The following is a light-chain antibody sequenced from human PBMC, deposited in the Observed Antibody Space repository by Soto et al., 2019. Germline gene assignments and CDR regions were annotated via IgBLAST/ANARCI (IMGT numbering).Light chain of an antibody. CDR1: QSVTSN. Sequence: EIVLTQSPATLSLSPGERATLSCRASQSVTSNLAWYQKKPGQAPSLLIYDASNRATGIPARFSGSGSVTAFPHTISSLEPEDFAIYYCQQRSKWPITFGQGTRLEIK. CDR3: QQRSKWPIT. J-gene: IGKJ5*01. CDR2: DAS. V-gene: IGKV3-11*01.